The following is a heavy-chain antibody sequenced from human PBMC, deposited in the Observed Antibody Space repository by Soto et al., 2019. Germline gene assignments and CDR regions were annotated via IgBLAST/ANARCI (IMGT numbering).Heavy chain of an antibody. Sequence: SETLSLTCAVYGGSFSGYYWSWIRQPPGKGLEWIGEINHSGSTNYNPSLKSRVTISVDTSKNQFSLKLSSVTAADTAVYYCARASQRRSPHKIVVVPAASNPFDPWGQGTLVTVSS. CDR2: INHSGST. V-gene: IGHV4-34*01. J-gene: IGHJ5*02. D-gene: IGHD2-2*01. CDR3: ARASQRRSPHKIVVVPAASNPFDP. CDR1: GGSFSGYY.